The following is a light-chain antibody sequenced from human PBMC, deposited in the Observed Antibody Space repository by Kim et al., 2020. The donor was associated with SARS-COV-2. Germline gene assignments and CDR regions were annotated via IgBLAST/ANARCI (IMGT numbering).Light chain of an antibody. V-gene: IGKV1-5*03. Sequence: SASVGDRVTVTCRASQSISDWVAWYQQKPGKAPKLLMYKASTLESGVPSRFSGSGSGTEFTLTTSSLQPDDFATYYCQQYKTFWTFGQGTKVDIK. J-gene: IGKJ1*01. CDR2: KAS. CDR1: QSISDW. CDR3: QQYKTFWT.